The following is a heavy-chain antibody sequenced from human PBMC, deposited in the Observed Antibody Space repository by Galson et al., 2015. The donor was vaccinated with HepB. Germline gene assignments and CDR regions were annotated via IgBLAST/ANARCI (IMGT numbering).Heavy chain of an antibody. J-gene: IGHJ4*02. D-gene: IGHD3-3*01. V-gene: IGHV3-21*01. CDR3: ARGQGITIFGGGMYGFQYYFDS. Sequence: SLRLSCAASGFTFSNYNMNWVRQAPGKGLEWVSSISSRSSYIYYADSVKGRFTISRDNAKNSLYLQMNSLRAEDTAVYYCARGQGITIFGGGMYGFQYYFDSWGQGTLVTVSS. CDR1: GFTFSNYN. CDR2: ISSRSSYI.